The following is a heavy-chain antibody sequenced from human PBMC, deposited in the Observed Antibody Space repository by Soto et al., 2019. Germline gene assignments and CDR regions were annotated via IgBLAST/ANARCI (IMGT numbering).Heavy chain of an antibody. CDR3: ARLYYHGMDV. CDR1: GYAFTSYN. V-gene: IGHV1-46*01. CDR2: INPSGGST. Sequence: GASVKVSCKASGYAFTSYNMQWVRQAPGQGLEWVGMINPSGGSTTYAQRFQGRVTMTRDTSTSTVYMELSSLRSEDSAVYFCARLYYHGMDVWGQGTTVTVSS. J-gene: IGHJ6*02.